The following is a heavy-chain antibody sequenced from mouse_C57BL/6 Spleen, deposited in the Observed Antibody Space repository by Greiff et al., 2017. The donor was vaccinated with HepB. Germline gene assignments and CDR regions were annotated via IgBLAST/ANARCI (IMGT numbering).Heavy chain of an antibody. CDR3: ARSPPYYGSSYWYFDV. J-gene: IGHJ1*03. D-gene: IGHD1-1*01. CDR2: IDPSDSYT. CDR1: GYTFTSYW. V-gene: IGHV1-50*01. Sequence: QVQLKQPGAELVKPGASVKLSCKASGYTFTSYWMQWVKQRPGQGLEWIGEIDPSDSYTNYNQKFKGKATLTVDTSSSTAYMQLSSLTSEDSAVYYCARSPPYYGSSYWYFDVWGTGTTVTVSS.